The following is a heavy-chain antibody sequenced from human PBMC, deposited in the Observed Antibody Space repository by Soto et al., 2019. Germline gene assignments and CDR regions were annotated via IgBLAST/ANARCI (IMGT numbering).Heavy chain of an antibody. CDR3: ARDQIWFGDFHYYGMDV. J-gene: IGHJ6*02. V-gene: IGHV4-4*02. CDR1: GGSISSSNW. CDR2: IYHSGST. Sequence: QVQLQESGPGLVKPSGTLSLTCAVSGGSISSSNWWSWVRQPPGKGLEWIGEIYHSGSTNYNPSLKSRVTMSVDKSKNQFSLKLSSVTAADPAVYFCARDQIWFGDFHYYGMDVWGQGTTVTVSS. D-gene: IGHD3-10*01.